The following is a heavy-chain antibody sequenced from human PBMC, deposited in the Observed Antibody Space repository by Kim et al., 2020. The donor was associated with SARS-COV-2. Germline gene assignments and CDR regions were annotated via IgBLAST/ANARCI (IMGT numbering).Heavy chain of an antibody. CDR2: ISSSSSYT. D-gene: IGHD3-22*01. CDR3: ARDLSYYDSSGYVDY. CDR1: GFTFSDYY. Sequence: GGSLRLSCAASGFTFSDYYMSWIRQAPGKGLEWVSYISSSSSYTNYADSVKGRFTISRDNAKNSLYLQMNSLRAKDTAVYYCARDLSYYDSSGYVDYWGQGTLVTVSS. J-gene: IGHJ4*02. V-gene: IGHV3-11*05.